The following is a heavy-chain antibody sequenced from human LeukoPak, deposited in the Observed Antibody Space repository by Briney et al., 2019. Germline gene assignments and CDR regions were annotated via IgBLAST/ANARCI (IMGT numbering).Heavy chain of an antibody. CDR2: IYYLGST. CDR3: ARDRPGSYWYFDL. Sequence: PSQTLSLTCTVSGGSISSYYWSWIRQPPGKGLEWVGHIYYLGSTNYNPSLKSRVTISIDTSKNYFSLKLNSVIAADTAVYYCARDRPGSYWYFDLWGRGTLVTVSS. J-gene: IGHJ2*01. CDR1: GGSISSYY. D-gene: IGHD3-10*01. V-gene: IGHV4-59*01.